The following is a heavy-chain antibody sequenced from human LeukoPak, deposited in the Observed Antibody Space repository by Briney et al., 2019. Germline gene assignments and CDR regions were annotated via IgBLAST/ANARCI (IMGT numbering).Heavy chain of an antibody. Sequence: GGSLRLSCADSGLTFSSNSMDWVRQAPGKGLEWVSLIFNDGSTYYADSVKARFTISRDNSMDTLYLQMNSLRVEDTAVYYCARDPGGDNAYWGQGTLVTVSS. CDR3: ARDPGGDNAY. J-gene: IGHJ4*02. D-gene: IGHD4-17*01. CDR1: GLTFSSNS. CDR2: IFNDGST. V-gene: IGHV3-66*01.